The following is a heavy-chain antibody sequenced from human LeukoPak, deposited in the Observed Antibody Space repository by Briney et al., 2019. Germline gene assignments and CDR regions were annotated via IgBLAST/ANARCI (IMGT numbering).Heavy chain of an antibody. CDR3: ARESLSDYGWFDP. Sequence: SETLSLTCTVSGGSISSRSYYWGWIRQPPGKGLEWIGSIYYSGSTYYNPSLRSRVTISVDRSKNQFSLKLSSVTAADTAVYYCARESLSDYGWFDPWGQGTLVTVSS. J-gene: IGHJ5*02. CDR2: IYYSGST. V-gene: IGHV4-39*07. D-gene: IGHD4-17*01. CDR1: GGSISSRSYY.